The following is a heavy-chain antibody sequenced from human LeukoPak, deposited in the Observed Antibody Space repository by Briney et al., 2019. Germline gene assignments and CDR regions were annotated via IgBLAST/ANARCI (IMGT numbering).Heavy chain of an antibody. D-gene: IGHD6-19*01. Sequence: GGSLRLSCAASGFTLSSYAMSWVRQAPGKGLEWVSAISDTGNTYHADSVKGGFTISRDSSKNTLFLQMNRLRPEDAAVYYCAKVSGSSGWSDYWGQGTLVTVSS. J-gene: IGHJ4*02. CDR1: GFTLSSYA. V-gene: IGHV3-23*01. CDR3: AKVSGSSGWSDY. CDR2: ISDTGNT.